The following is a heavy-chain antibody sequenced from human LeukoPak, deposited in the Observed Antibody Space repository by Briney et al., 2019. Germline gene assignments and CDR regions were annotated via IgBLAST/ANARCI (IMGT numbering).Heavy chain of an antibody. CDR2: VYSCDSDI. Sequence: GESLMISCNCSGYSFTSYWIGYVRQMPGKALAWMGIVYSCDSDIRYSPSFQGQVAISADKSTSTAYLQWSSLKASATAMYYCARQFGGNSEFDYWGQGPLVTVSS. J-gene: IGHJ4*02. CDR3: ARQFGGNSEFDY. D-gene: IGHD4-23*01. CDR1: GYSFTSYW. V-gene: IGHV5-51*01.